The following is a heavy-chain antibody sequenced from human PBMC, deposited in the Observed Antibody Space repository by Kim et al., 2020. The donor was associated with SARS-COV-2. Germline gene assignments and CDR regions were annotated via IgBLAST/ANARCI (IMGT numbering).Heavy chain of an antibody. Sequence: SETLSLTCTVSGGSISSGDYYWSWIRQHPGKGLEWIGYIYYSGSTYYNPSLKSRVTISVDTSKNQFSLKLSSVTAADTAVYYCARVGGDGVPPDYWGQGTLVTVSS. D-gene: IGHD2-21*02. CDR1: GGSISSGDYY. CDR2: IYYSGST. CDR3: ARVGGDGVPPDY. V-gene: IGHV4-31*03. J-gene: IGHJ4*02.